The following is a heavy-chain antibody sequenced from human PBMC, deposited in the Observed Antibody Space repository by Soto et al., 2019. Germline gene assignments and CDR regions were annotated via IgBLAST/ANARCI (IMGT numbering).Heavy chain of an antibody. V-gene: IGHV3-30-3*01. CDR1: GFTFSAYT. CDR2: MSDDGSNT. J-gene: IGHJ4*02. CDR3: ARNRGPCSTRLQVQYYDY. D-gene: IGHD2-2*01. Sequence: QVQLVESGGGVVQPGRSLRLSCAASGFTFSAYTMHWVRQAPGKGLEWVAVMSDDGSNTYYADSVRGRFTICRDNSKNTLYLQINRLATEVTAVYYRARNRGPCSTRLQVQYYDYRGQGTLITVSS.